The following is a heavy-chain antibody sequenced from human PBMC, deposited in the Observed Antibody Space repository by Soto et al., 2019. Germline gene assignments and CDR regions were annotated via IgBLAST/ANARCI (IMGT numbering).Heavy chain of an antibody. CDR1: GGSISSYY. J-gene: IGHJ4*02. Sequence: PSETLSLTCTFSGGSISSYYWSWIRQPPGKGLEWIGYIYYSGSTNYNPSLKSRVTISVDTSKNQFSLKLSSVTAADTAVYYCARVGSGYDILTGYYPFDYWGQGTLVTSPQ. D-gene: IGHD3-9*01. CDR2: IYYSGST. V-gene: IGHV4-59*01. CDR3: ARVGSGYDILTGYYPFDY.